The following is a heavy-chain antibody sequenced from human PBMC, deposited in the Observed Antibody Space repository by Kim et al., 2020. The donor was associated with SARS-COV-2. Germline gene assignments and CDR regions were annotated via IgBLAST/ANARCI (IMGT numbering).Heavy chain of an antibody. J-gene: IGHJ4*02. CDR3: ADAEGVAAHY. Sequence: SANYSPSRKSRVTISVDTSKNQFYLKLSSVTASDTAGYYCADAEGVAAHYWGQGTLVTVSS. D-gene: IGHD6-6*01. V-gene: IGHV4-34*01. CDR2: SA.